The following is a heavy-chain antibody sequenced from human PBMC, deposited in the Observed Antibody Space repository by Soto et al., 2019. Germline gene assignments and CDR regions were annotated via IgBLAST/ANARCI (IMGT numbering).Heavy chain of an antibody. CDR2: IDGSSDYT. Sequence: GGSLRLSCTASGFLFTDYYMSWIRQPPGKGLEWLAYIDGSSDYTNSADSVKGRFTISRDNAKNSVFLQMNNLRADDTAVYYCARDLRFSSTNYFDFWGRGTLVTVS. CDR3: ARDLRFSSTNYFDF. CDR1: GFLFTDYY. J-gene: IGHJ4*02. V-gene: IGHV3-11*06. D-gene: IGHD2-8*01.